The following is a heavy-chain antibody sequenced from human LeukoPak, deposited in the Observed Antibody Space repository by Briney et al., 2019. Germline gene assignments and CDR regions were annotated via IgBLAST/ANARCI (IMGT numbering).Heavy chain of an antibody. J-gene: IGHJ4*02. D-gene: IGHD6-13*01. CDR1: GFTFSSYS. V-gene: IGHV3-48*04. Sequence: GGSLRLSCAASGFTFSSYSMNWVRQAPGKGLEWVSYISGSSSTIYYADSVKGRFTISRDNAKNSLYLQMNSLRAEDTAVYYCARDYGRIAAAGPFSYWGQGTLVTVSS. CDR2: ISGSSSTI. CDR3: ARDYGRIAAAGPFSY.